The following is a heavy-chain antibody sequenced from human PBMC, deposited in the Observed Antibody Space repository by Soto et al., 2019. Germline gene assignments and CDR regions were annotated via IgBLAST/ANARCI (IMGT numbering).Heavy chain of an antibody. CDR2: IYNSGST. D-gene: IGHD3-9*01. CDR1: GGSISSYY. J-gene: IGHJ4*02. Sequence: SETLSLTCTVSGGSISSYYWSWIRQPPGKGLEWIGYIYNSGSTHYNPSLKSRITMSVDTSKNQFSLRLTSVTAADTAMYFCARDSHYDLLTGYLGLDYWSQGNKVTVSS. CDR3: ARDSHYDLLTGYLGLDY. V-gene: IGHV4-59*01.